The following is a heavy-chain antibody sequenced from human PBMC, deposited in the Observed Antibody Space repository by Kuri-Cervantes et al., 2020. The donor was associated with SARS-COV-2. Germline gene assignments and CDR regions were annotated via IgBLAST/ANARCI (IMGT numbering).Heavy chain of an antibody. CDR1: GGSISSSSYY. J-gene: IGHJ3*02. CDR3: ARRNYYYDSSGYYLAFDI. V-gene: IGHV4-39*01. CDR2: IYYSGST. D-gene: IGHD3-22*01. Sequence: GSLRLSCTVSGGSISSSSYYWGWIRQPPGKGLEWIGSIYYSGSTYYNPSLKSRVTISVDTSKNQFSLKLSSVTAADTAVYYCARRNYYYDSSGYYLAFDIWGQGTMVTVSS.